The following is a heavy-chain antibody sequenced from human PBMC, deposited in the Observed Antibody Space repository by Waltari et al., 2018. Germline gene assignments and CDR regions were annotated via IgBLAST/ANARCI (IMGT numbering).Heavy chain of an antibody. D-gene: IGHD6-25*01. CDR3: AEEGNTTAGLFDS. CDR1: GHSVNNDFY. J-gene: IGHJ4*02. CDR2: IYHTGSS. Sequence: QVQLRESGPGLVRSSETLSLTCTVSGHSVNNDFYWAWIRPSPGGGLEWIARIYHTGSSHYNSSLKSRVSISTDMSTKQFFLTLTHLTAADTAVYYCAEEGNTTAGLFDSWGQGTLVTVSS. V-gene: IGHV4-38-2*02.